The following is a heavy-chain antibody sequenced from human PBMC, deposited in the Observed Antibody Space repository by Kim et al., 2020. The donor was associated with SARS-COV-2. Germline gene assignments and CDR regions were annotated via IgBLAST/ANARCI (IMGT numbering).Heavy chain of an antibody. J-gene: IGHJ6*02. CDR1: GGSFSGYY. Sequence: SETLSLTCAAYGGSFSGYYWSWIRQPPGKGLEWIGEINHSGSTNYNPSLKSRVTISVDTSKNQFSLKLSSVTAADTAVYYCARGHGYYYYYGMDVWGQGTTVTVSS. CDR2: INHSGST. CDR3: ARGHGYYYYYGMDV. V-gene: IGHV4-34*01.